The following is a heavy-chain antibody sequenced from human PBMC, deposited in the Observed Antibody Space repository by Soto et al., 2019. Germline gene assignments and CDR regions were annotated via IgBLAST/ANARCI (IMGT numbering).Heavy chain of an antibody. J-gene: IGHJ4*02. V-gene: IGHV4-61*01. Sequence: SETLSLTCTVSGGSVSSGSYYWSWIRQPPGKGLEWIGYIYYSGSTNYNPSLKSRVTISVDTSKNQFSLKLSSVTAADTAVYYCARDLGHDYDSSGYYVFDYRGQGTLVTVSS. CDR2: IYYSGST. CDR3: ARDLGHDYDSSGYYVFDY. D-gene: IGHD3-22*01. CDR1: GGSVSSGSYY.